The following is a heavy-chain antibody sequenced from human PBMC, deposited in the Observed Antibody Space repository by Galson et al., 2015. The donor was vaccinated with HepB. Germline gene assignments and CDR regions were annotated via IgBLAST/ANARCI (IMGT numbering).Heavy chain of an antibody. CDR2: ISYDGSNK. Sequence: SLRLSCAASGFTFSSYGMHWVRQAPGKGLEWVAVISYDGSNKYYADSAKGRFTISRDNSKNTLYLQMNSLRAEDTAVYYCAKDRRPIVVVLNGMDVWGQGTTVTVSS. D-gene: IGHD2-2*01. V-gene: IGHV3-30*18. CDR1: GFTFSSYG. CDR3: AKDRRPIVVVLNGMDV. J-gene: IGHJ6*02.